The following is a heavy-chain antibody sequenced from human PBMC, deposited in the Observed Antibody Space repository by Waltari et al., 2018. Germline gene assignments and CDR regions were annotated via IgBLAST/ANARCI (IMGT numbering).Heavy chain of an antibody. CDR1: GYPFIGYH. D-gene: IGHD6-13*01. Sequence: QVHLVQSGAEVKKPGASVKVSCKASGYPFIGYHMHWVRQAPGQGLEWMGWINPNTGNTKYGQKFQGRVTLTRDTPNTTAYMELSGLTSDDTAVYYCARDRWAAERPYKWLDPWGQGTQVTVSS. CDR3: ARDRWAAERPYKWLDP. CDR2: INPNTGNT. J-gene: IGHJ5*02. V-gene: IGHV1-2*02.